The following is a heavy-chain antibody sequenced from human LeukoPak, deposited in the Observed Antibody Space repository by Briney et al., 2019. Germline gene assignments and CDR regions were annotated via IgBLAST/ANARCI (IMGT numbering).Heavy chain of an antibody. CDR2: INHSGST. J-gene: IGHJ4*02. CDR3: ASGSGASEFDY. V-gene: IGHV4-34*01. CDR1: GGSFSGYY. Sequence: SETLSLTCAVYGGSFSGYYWSWIRQPPGKGLEWIGEINHSGSTNYNPSLKSRVTISVDTSKNQFSLKLSSVTAADTAVYYCASGSGASEFDYWGQGTLVTVSS.